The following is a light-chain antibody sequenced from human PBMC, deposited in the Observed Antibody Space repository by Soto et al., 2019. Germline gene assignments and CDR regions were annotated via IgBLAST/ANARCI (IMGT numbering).Light chain of an antibody. CDR3: YSFAGFNTQ. V-gene: IGLV2-23*02. CDR1: SSGIGTFNL. J-gene: IGLJ2*01. CDR2: EVN. Sequence: QSVLTQPASVSGSPGQSIAISCTGNSSGIGTFNLVSWYQQHPGRAPNLIIYEVNKRPSGISSRFSASKSGNTASLTISGLQADDEADYYCYSFAGFNTQFGGGTKLTVL.